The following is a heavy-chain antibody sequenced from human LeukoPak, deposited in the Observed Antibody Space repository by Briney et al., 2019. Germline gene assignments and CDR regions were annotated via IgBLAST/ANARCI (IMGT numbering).Heavy chain of an antibody. J-gene: IGHJ4*02. CDR2: IKEDGSGK. Sequence: RGSLRLSCTASGFTFSTYWISWVRQAPGKGLEWVANIKEDGSGKYYVDSVKGRFTISRDNVKNSLYLQTNSLRAEDTAVYYCARDQGCLLFDYWGQGTLVTVSS. V-gene: IGHV3-7*01. CDR3: ARDQGCLLFDY. D-gene: IGHD1-26*01. CDR1: GFTFSTYW.